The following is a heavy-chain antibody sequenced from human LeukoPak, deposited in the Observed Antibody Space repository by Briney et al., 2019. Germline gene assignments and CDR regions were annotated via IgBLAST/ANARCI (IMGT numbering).Heavy chain of an antibody. J-gene: IGHJ4*02. D-gene: IGHD5-18*01. V-gene: IGHV3-66*02. CDR2: IYSGGST. Sequence: GGSLRLSCAASGFTFSSYAMSWVRQAPGKGLEWVSIIYSGGSTSYADSVKGRFTISRDNSKNTLYLQMNSLRAEDTAVYFCVRVGYSYGYGDWNHFDYWGQGTLVTVSS. CDR3: VRVGYSYGYGDWNHFDY. CDR1: GFTFSSYA.